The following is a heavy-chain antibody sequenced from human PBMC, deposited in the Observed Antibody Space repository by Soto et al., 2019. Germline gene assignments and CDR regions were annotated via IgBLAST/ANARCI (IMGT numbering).Heavy chain of an antibody. J-gene: IGHJ6*03. CDR1: GGSFSGYY. Sequence: QVQLQQWGAGLLKPSETLSLTCAVYGGSFSGYYWSWIRQPPGKGLEWIGEINHSGSTNYNPSLKGRVTISVDTSKNQFSLKLSSVTAADTAVYYCARGPNSRSSRSGYYYYYMDVWGKGTTVTVSS. CDR3: ARGPNSRSSRSGYYYYYMDV. V-gene: IGHV4-34*01. CDR2: INHSGST. D-gene: IGHD6-6*01.